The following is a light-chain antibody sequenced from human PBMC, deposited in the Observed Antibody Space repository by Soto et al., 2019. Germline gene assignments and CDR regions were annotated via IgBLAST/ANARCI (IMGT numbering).Light chain of an antibody. V-gene: IGKV4-1*01. Sequence: DIVRAQARETLALGLGVGAPGNCNPRQSVLHSSNTQNSLAWYQQKPGQPPKLLIYRASTRESGVPDRFSGTGSGTDFALTISSLQAEDVAVYFCPPYSDPPIPSGQGTLPAI. CDR1: QSVLHSSNTQNS. CDR3: PPYSDPPIP. J-gene: IGKJ5*01. CDR2: RAS.